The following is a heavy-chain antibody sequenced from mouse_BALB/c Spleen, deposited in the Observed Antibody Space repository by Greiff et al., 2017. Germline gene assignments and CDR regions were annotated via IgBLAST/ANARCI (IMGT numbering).Heavy chain of an antibody. Sequence: EVKLVESGPGLVKPSQSLSLTCTVTGYSITSDYAWNWIRQFPGNQLEWMGYISYSGSTSYNPSLKSRISITRDTSKNQFFLQLNSVTTEDTATYYCARGLRRNYAMDYWGQGTSVTVSS. D-gene: IGHD2-2*01. V-gene: IGHV3-2*02. CDR1: GYSITSDYA. CDR2: ISYSGST. J-gene: IGHJ4*01. CDR3: ARGLRRNYAMDY.